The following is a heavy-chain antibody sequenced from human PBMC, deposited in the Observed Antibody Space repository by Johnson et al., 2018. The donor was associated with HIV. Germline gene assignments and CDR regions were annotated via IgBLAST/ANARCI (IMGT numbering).Heavy chain of an antibody. CDR2: ISYDGSNE. CDR1: GFTFSSYV. D-gene: IGHD4-23*01. Sequence: QVQVVESGGGVVQPGRSLRLSCAASGFTFSSYVIHWVRQAPGKGLEWVAFISYDGSNEYYADSVKGRFTISRDNSKNTLYLQMNSLRAEDTAVYYCARSSTVVSPHDIWGQGTMVTVSS. CDR3: ARSSTVVSPHDI. V-gene: IGHV3-30*04. J-gene: IGHJ3*02.